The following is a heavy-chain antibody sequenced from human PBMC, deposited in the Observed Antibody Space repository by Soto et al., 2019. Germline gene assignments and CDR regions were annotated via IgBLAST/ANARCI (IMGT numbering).Heavy chain of an antibody. CDR3: AKDLEYYYDSSGYYKGGFDS. Sequence: EVQLLESGGGLVQPGGSLRLSCAASGFTFSGYAMSWVRQAPGKGLEWVSAISGSGGSTYYADSVKGRFTISRDNSKNTLYLQISSLRAEDTAVYYCAKDLEYYYDSSGYYKGGFDSWGQGTLVTVSS. J-gene: IGHJ4*02. CDR1: GFTFSGYA. V-gene: IGHV3-23*01. D-gene: IGHD3-22*01. CDR2: ISGSGGST.